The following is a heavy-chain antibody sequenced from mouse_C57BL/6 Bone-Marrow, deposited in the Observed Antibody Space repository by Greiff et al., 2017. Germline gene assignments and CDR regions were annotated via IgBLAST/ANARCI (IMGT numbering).Heavy chain of an antibody. CDR3: AKEYYYGMDY. Sequence: DVKLVESGGGLVKPGGSLTLSCAASGFTFSDYGMHWVRQAPEKGLEWVAYISSGSSTIYYAAPVKGRFTISSDNAKHTLYLQMTGLRAEDTAMYYCAKEYYYGMDYWGQGTSVTVSS. J-gene: IGHJ4*01. CDR1: GFTFSDYG. CDR2: ISSGSSTI. V-gene: IGHV5-17*01.